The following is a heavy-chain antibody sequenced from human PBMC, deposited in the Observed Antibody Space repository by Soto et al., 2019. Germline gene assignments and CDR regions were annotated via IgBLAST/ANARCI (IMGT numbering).Heavy chain of an antibody. J-gene: IGHJ5*02. V-gene: IGHV6-1*01. Sequence: SQTLSLTCAISGDSVSSKTVAWSWIRQSPSRGLEWLGRTHYRSKWYNDYAVSVKSRIIINPDTSKNQFSLHLSSVTPEDTAVYYCAREFIGAAQYNWFDPWGQGTQVTVSS. CDR1: GDSVSSKTVA. CDR2: THYRSKWYN. CDR3: AREFIGAAQYNWFDP. D-gene: IGHD6-13*01.